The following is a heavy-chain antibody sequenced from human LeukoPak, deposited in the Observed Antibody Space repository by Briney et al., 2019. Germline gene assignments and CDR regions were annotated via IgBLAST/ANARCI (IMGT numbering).Heavy chain of an antibody. CDR1: GYTFTSYA. V-gene: IGHV7-4-1*02. CDR3: AREGLWFGELLGYAFDI. Sequence: GASVKVSCKASGYTFTSYAMNWVRQAPGQGLEWMGWINTNTGNPTYAQGFTGRFVFSLDTSVSTAYLQISSLKAEDTAVYYCAREGLWFGELLGYAFDIWGQGTMVTVSS. D-gene: IGHD3-10*01. J-gene: IGHJ3*02. CDR2: INTNTGNP.